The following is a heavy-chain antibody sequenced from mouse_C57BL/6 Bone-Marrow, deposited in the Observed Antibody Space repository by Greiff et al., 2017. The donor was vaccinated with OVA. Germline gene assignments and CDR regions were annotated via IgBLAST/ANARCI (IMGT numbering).Heavy chain of an antibody. J-gene: IGHJ2*01. CDR3: ARGPVVAPFDY. V-gene: IGHV1-81*01. D-gene: IGHD1-1*01. CDR1: GYTFTSYG. CDR2: IYPRSGNT. Sequence: QVQLQQSGAELARPGASVKLSCKASGYTFTSYGISWVKQRPGQGLEWIGEIYPRSGNTYYNEKFKGKATLTADKSSSTAYMELRSLTSEDSAVYVCARGPVVAPFDYWGQGTTLTVSS.